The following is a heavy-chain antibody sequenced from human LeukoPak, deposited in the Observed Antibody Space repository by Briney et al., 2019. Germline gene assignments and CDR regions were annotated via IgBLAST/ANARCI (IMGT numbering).Heavy chain of an antibody. J-gene: IGHJ4*02. CDR3: GRYDYNRYVAY. CDR1: GFTFSSHA. V-gene: IGHV3-23*01. D-gene: IGHD5-24*01. Sequence: GRSLRLSCAASGFTFSSHAMIWVRQAPGKGLEWVSPISATGGSTYYADSVKGRFTISRDNSKNTLYLQMNSLRADDTAVYYCGRYDYNRYVAYWGQGTLVAVSS. CDR2: ISATGGST.